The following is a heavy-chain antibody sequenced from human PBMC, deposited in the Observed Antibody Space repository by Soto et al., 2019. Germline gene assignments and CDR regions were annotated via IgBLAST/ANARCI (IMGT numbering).Heavy chain of an antibody. CDR3: ARVRLEMATIIGDFDY. V-gene: IGHV4-34*01. CDR1: GGSFSGYY. CDR2: INHSGST. Sequence: SETLSLTCAVYGGSFSGYYWSWIRQPPGKGLEWIGEINHSGSTNYNPSLKSRVTISVDTSKNQFSLKLSSVTAADTAVYYCARVRLEMATIIGDFDYWGQGTLVTVSS. D-gene: IGHD5-12*01. J-gene: IGHJ4*02.